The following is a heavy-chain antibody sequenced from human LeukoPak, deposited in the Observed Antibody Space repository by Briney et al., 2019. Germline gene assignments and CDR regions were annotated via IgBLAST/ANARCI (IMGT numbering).Heavy chain of an antibody. J-gene: IGHJ4*02. CDR3: VRDNPRCCGVVPANIDDY. V-gene: IGHV3-48*01. D-gene: IGHD2-15*01. CDR2: ISRDSGIK. CDR1: GFIISGDS. Sequence: GGSLRLSCAASGFIISGDSMNWARQAPGKGLEWIAYISRDSGIKYYADSVRGRFTISRDNAKSSLYLQMHSLRAEDTAVYYCVRDNPRCCGVVPANIDDYWGQGTLVTVSS.